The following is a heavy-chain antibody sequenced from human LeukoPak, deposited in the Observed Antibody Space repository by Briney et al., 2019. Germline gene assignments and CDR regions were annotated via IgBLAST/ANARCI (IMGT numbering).Heavy chain of an antibody. CDR2: IIPIFGTA. J-gene: IGHJ4*02. CDR3: ARGEVPPHYFDS. CDR1: GGTFSSYA. Sequence: GASVKVSCKASGGTFSSYAMSWVRQAPGQGLEWMGGIIPIFGTANYAQRFQGRVTITADESTTTAYMEVSSLRSEDTAVYYCARGEVPPHYFDSWGQGTLVTVSS. V-gene: IGHV1-69*13.